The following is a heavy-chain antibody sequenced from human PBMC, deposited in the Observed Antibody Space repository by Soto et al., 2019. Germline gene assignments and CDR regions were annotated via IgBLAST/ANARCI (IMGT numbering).Heavy chain of an antibody. J-gene: IGHJ4*02. V-gene: IGHV1-69*13. CDR2: IVPFFGRP. Sequence: EASVKVSCKASGCSFSNFGISWVRQAPGQGLEWMGGIVPFFGRPNYAQRFRGRLTITADESTSTGYMELISLRSDDTAVYYCAREGSGYNFWGQGTQVTVSS. D-gene: IGHD5-12*01. CDR3: AREGSGYNF. CDR1: GCSFSNFG.